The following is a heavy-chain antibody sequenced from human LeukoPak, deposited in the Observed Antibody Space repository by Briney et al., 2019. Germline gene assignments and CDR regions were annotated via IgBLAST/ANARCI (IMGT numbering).Heavy chain of an antibody. J-gene: IGHJ3*02. Sequence: SVKVSCKASGGTFSSYAISWVRQAPGQGLEWMGGIIPIFSTADYAQKFQGRVTITADESTSTAYMELSSLRSDDTAVYYCAVGIRASGSYQIWGHAFDIWGQGTMVTVSS. CDR2: IIPIFSTA. CDR1: GGTFSSYA. CDR3: AVGIRASGSYQIWGHAFDI. D-gene: IGHD3-10*01. V-gene: IGHV1-69*13.